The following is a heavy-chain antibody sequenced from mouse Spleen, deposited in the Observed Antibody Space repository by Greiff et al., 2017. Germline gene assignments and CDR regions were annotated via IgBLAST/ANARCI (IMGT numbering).Heavy chain of an antibody. CDR2: ISSGSSTI. CDR3: AKTGTPFYYFDY. D-gene: IGHD4-1*01. J-gene: IGHJ2*01. V-gene: IGHV5-17*01. CDR1: GFTFSDYG. Sequence: EVHLVESGGGLVKPGGSLKLSCAASGFTFSDYGMHWVRQAPEKGLEWVAYISSGSSTIYYADTVKGRFTISRDNAKNTLFLQMTSLRSEDTAMYYCAKTGTPFYYFDYWGQGTTLTVSS.